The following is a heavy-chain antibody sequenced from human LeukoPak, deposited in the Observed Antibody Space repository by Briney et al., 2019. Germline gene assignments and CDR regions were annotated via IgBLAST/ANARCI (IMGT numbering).Heavy chain of an antibody. CDR2: IYYSGST. Sequence: PSETLSLTCTVSGGSISSHYWSWIRQPPGKGLEWIGYIYYSGSTNYNPSLKSRVAISVDTSKNQFSLKLSSVTAADTAVYYCARVAWGGYSYYFDYWGQGTLVTVSS. CDR1: GGSISSHY. CDR3: ARVAWGGYSYYFDY. J-gene: IGHJ4*02. V-gene: IGHV4-59*11. D-gene: IGHD5-18*01.